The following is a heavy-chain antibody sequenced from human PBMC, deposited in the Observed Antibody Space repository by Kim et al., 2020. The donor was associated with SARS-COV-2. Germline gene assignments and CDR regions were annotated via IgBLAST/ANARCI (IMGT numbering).Heavy chain of an antibody. Sequence: GGSLRLSCAASGFTFTSYAMSWVRQAPGKGLEWVSFISISGDTIYYADSVKGRFTISRENSKNTLHLQMNSLRTEDTALYYCAKTMRTNWNLSFFDYWGRGTLVTLSS. CDR2: ISISGDTI. CDR1: GFTFTSYA. D-gene: IGHD1-1*01. J-gene: IGHJ4*02. V-gene: IGHV3-23*01. CDR3: AKTMRTNWNLSFFDY.